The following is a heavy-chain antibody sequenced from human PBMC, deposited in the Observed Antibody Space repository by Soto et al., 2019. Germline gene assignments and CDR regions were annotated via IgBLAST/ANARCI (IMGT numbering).Heavy chain of an antibody. CDR1: GFSFSDYS. D-gene: IGHD2-2*01. J-gene: IGHJ6*03. CDR3: ARDGAYCSGTGCYGYYHYMDV. Sequence: EVQVVESGGGLVKPGGSLRLACAASGFSFSDYSMNWVRQAPGKGLEWVSSISRSSAYIYYADSLKGRFTVSRDNAKKSVYLQMDSLRAEETAVYYCARDGAYCSGTGCYGYYHYMDVWGKGTTVTVSS. V-gene: IGHV3-21*01. CDR2: ISRSSAYI.